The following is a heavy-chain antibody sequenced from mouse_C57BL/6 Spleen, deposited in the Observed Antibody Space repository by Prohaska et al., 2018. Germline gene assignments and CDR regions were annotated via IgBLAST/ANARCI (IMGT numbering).Heavy chain of an antibody. Sequence: HGKSLAWLGDINPNNGGTSYNQKFKGKATLTVDKSSSTAYMELRSLTSEDSAIYYCARSGYYGSSLYYYAMDYWGQGTSVTVSS. CDR2: INPNNGGT. D-gene: IGHD1-1*01. J-gene: IGHJ4*01. V-gene: IGHV1-26*01. CDR3: ARSGYYGSSLYYYAMDY.